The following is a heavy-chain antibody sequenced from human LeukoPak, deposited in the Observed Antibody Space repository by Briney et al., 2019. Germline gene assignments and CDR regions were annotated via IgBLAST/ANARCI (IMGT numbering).Heavy chain of an antibody. Sequence: SETLSLTCTVSGGSISSYYWSWIRQPPGKGLEWIGYIYYSGSTNYNPSLKSRVTISVDTSKNQFSLKLSSVTAADTAVYYCAKSPGGHRYGSGSYYYYYMDVWGKGTTVTISS. J-gene: IGHJ6*03. CDR3: AKSPGGHRYGSGSYYYYYMDV. V-gene: IGHV4-59*01. D-gene: IGHD3-10*01. CDR1: GGSISSYY. CDR2: IYYSGST.